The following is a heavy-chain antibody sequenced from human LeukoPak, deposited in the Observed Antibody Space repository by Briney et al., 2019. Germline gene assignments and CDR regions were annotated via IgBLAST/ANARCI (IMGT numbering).Heavy chain of an antibody. CDR2: IFYSGTT. CDR1: GGAISGYY. J-gene: IGHJ4*02. CDR3: ARDARESVVVDF. V-gene: IGHV4-59*01. D-gene: IGHD2-15*01. Sequence: SETLSLTCTVSGGAISGYYWSWIRQPPGKGLEWIGYIFYSGTTNYNPSLKSRVTISVDTSKKRFSLKLSSVTAADTAVYYCARDARESVVVDFWGQGTLVTVSS.